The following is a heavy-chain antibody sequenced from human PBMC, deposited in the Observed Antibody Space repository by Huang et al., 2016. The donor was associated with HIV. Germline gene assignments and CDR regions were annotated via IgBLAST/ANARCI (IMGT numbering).Heavy chain of an antibody. D-gene: IGHD3-10*01. V-gene: IGHV4-34*01. CDR3: ARAPHYGSGSYYY. Sequence: QVQLHKWGAGLLKPSETLSLTCAVYGGSFSGYYWSWIRQPPGKGLEWIVEITHSGSTNYNPSLKSRVTISEETSKNQFSLKLSSVTAADTAVYYCARAPHYGSGSYYYWGQGTLVTVSS. CDR2: ITHSGST. CDR1: GGSFSGYY. J-gene: IGHJ4*02.